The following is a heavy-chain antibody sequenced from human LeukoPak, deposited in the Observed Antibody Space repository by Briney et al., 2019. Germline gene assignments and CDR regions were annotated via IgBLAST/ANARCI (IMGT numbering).Heavy chain of an antibody. Sequence: PGGSLRLSCAASGFTFSTYAMSWVRQAPGKGLEWVGRIKSKTDGGTTDYAAPVKGRFTISRDDSKNTLYLQMNSLKTEDTAVYYCTTDLEYYDSSGYPLDYWGQGTLVTVSS. CDR1: GFTFSTYA. D-gene: IGHD3-22*01. CDR2: IKSKTDGGTT. J-gene: IGHJ4*02. V-gene: IGHV3-15*01. CDR3: TTDLEYYDSSGYPLDY.